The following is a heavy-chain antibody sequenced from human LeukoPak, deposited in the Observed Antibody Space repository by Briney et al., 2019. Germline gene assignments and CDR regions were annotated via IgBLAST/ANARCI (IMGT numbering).Heavy chain of an antibody. D-gene: IGHD6-19*01. V-gene: IGHV1-18*04. J-gene: IGHJ5*02. CDR1: GYTFTSYG. Sequence: ASVKVSCKASGYTFTSYGISWVRQAPGQGLEWMGWISAYNGNTNYAQKLQGRVTMTTDTSTSTAYMELRSLRSDDTAVYYCARDLYSSGWYWFDPWGQGTQVTVSS. CDR3: ARDLYSSGWYWFDP. CDR2: ISAYNGNT.